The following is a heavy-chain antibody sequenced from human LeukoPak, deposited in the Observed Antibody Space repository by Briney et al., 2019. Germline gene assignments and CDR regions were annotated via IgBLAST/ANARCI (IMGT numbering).Heavy chain of an antibody. V-gene: IGHV3-21*01. Sequence: GGSLRLSCAASGFTFSSYSMNWVRQAPGKGLEWVSSISSSSSYIYYADSVKGRFTISRDNAKNSLYLQMNSLRAEDTAVYYCARGSSSDAFDIWGQGTMVTVSS. CDR3: ARGSSSDAFDI. CDR2: ISSSSSYI. J-gene: IGHJ3*02. CDR1: GFTFSSYS. D-gene: IGHD6-13*01.